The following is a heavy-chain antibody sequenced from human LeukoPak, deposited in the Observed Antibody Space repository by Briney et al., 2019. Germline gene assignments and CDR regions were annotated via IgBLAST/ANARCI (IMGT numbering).Heavy chain of an antibody. D-gene: IGHD3-22*01. CDR3: AVQINYDSSGYYWGNY. Sequence: GASVKVSCKASGYTFTSYGISWVRPAPGQGLEWMGWISAYNGNTNYAQKLQGRVTMTTDTSTSTAYMELRSLRSDDTAVYYCAVQINYDSSGYYWGNYWGQGTLVTVSS. CDR2: ISAYNGNT. CDR1: GYTFTSYG. V-gene: IGHV1-18*01. J-gene: IGHJ4*02.